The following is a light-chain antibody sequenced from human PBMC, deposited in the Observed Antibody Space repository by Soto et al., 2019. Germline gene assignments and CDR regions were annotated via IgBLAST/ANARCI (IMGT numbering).Light chain of an antibody. Sequence: ETVLTQSPGTLSLSPGERATLSCRASQTIRSNYLAWYRQTPGQAPRLLIYGASNRATGIADRFSGSGSGTDFTLIISRLEPEGFALYYCQKYGSSPWTFGQGTKVEIK. J-gene: IGKJ1*01. CDR2: GAS. CDR3: QKYGSSPWT. V-gene: IGKV3-20*01. CDR1: QTIRSNY.